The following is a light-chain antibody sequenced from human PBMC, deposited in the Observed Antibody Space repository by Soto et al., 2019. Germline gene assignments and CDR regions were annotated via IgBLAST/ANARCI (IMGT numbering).Light chain of an antibody. CDR2: GAS. V-gene: IGKV3-20*01. J-gene: IGKJ5*01. CDR3: QHDGSSPT. Sequence: EIGLTQSPGPLSLFPGERATLSCRASQSLTTRYLAWYQQKPGQAPRLLIYGASSRATGIPDRFSSGGSGTDFALTLSRLEAEGFAVCHCQHDGSSPTFRQGPRLEIK. CDR1: QSLTTRY.